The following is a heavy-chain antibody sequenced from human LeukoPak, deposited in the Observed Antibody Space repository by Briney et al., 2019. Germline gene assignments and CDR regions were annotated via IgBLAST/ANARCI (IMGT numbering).Heavy chain of an antibody. CDR2: IKQDGSEK. V-gene: IGHV3-7*03. D-gene: IGHD1-26*01. CDR1: GFTFSSYW. CDR3: AQGYSGYL. Sequence: GGSLRLSCAASGFTFSSYWMSWVRQAPGKGLEGVANIKQDGSEKYYVDSVKGRFTISRDKAKNSLYLQMNSLRAEDTAVHYCAQGYSGYLWGQGTLVTVSS. J-gene: IGHJ5*02.